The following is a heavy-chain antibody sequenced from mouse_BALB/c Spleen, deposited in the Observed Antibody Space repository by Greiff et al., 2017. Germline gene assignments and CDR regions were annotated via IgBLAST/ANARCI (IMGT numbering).Heavy chain of an antibody. V-gene: IGHV1-9*01. CDR3: ARRDYYGKYYAMDY. J-gene: IGHJ4*01. CDR1: GYTFSSYW. CDR2: ILPGSGST. D-gene: IGHD2-1*01. Sequence: VHLVESGAELMKPGASVKISCKATGYTFSSYWIEWVKQRPGHGLEWIGEILPGSGSTNYNEKFKGKATFTADTSSNTAYMQLSSLTSEDSAVYYCARRDYYGKYYAMDYWGQGTSVTVSS.